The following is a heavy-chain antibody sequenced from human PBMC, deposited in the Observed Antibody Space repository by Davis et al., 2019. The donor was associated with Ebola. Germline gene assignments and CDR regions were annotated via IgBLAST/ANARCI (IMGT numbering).Heavy chain of an antibody. Sequence: PSETLSLTCTVSGGSISSSSYYWGWIRQPPGKGLEWIGSIYYSGSTYYNPSLKSRVTISVDTSKNQFSLKLSSVTAADTAVYYCATQDGGGVRFDYWGQGTLVTVSS. D-gene: IGHD5-24*01. J-gene: IGHJ4*02. CDR3: ATQDGGGVRFDY. V-gene: IGHV4-39*07. CDR2: IYYSGST. CDR1: GGSISSSSYY.